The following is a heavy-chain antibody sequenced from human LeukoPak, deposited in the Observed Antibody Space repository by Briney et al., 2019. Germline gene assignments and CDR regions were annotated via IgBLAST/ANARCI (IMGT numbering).Heavy chain of an antibody. V-gene: IGHV4-4*07. CDR1: GGSIRSYY. Sequence: SETLSLTCTGSGGSIRSYYWSWIRQPAGKGLEWIGRIDTSGSITTSGSTNYNSGSTNYHPFLKSRATMSGDTSKTQFSLKLTSVTAADTAVYYCARVSSSWYQDWYFDLWGRGTLVTVSS. D-gene: IGHD6-13*01. CDR2: IDTSGSITTSGSTNYNSGST. CDR3: ARVSSSWYQDWYFDL. J-gene: IGHJ2*01.